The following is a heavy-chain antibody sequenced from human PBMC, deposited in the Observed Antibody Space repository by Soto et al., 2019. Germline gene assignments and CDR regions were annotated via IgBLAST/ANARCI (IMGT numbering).Heavy chain of an antibody. CDR1: GYTFTSYG. CDR2: ISAYNGNT. CDR3: ARTRADILTGLELDY. V-gene: IGHV1-18*01. D-gene: IGHD3-9*01. Sequence: QVPLVQSGAEVKKTGASVKVSCKASGYTFTSYGISWVRQAPGQGLEWMGWISAYNGNTNYAQKLQGRVTMTTDTSTSTAYMELRSLRSDDTAVYYCARTRADILTGLELDYWGQGTLVTVSS. J-gene: IGHJ4*02.